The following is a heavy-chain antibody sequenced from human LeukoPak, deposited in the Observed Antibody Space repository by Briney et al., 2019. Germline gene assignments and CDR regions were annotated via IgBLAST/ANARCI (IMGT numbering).Heavy chain of an antibody. CDR2: IYSGGST. CDR1: GFTLSTYA. D-gene: IGHD4-11*01. CDR3: ARDRTGQQLISRKEYYMDV. Sequence: PGGSLRLSCAASGFTLSTYAMSWVRQAPGKGLEWVSIIYSGGSTYYADSVKGRFTISRDNSKNTLYLQMNSLRAEDTAVYYCARDRTGQQLISRKEYYMDVWGKGTTVTISS. V-gene: IGHV3-66*01. J-gene: IGHJ6*03.